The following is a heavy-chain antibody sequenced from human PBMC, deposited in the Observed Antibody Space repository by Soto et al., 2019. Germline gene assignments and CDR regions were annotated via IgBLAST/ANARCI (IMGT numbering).Heavy chain of an antibody. Sequence: ASVKVSCKASGYTFTSYGINWVRQAPGRGLEWMGWINPGNGNTKYSQQFQGRVIIDRDTSASTAYMELSSLRSEDTAVYYCARGGTTSLDYWGQGTLVTVSS. D-gene: IGHD1-1*01. CDR3: ARGGTTSLDY. V-gene: IGHV1-3*01. J-gene: IGHJ4*02. CDR1: GYTFTSYG. CDR2: INPGNGNT.